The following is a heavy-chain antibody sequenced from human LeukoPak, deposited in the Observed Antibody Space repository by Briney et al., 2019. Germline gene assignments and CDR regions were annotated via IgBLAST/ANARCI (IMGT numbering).Heavy chain of an antibody. CDR3: ASSSIAARPSDDAFDI. CDR2: IYSGGST. J-gene: IGHJ3*02. Sequence: GGSLRLSCAASGFTVSSNYMSWVRQAPGKGLEWVSVIYSGGSTYYADSVKGRFTISRDNSKNTLYLQMNSLRAEDTAVYYCASSSIAARPSDDAFDIWGQGTMVTVSS. CDR1: GFTVSSNY. V-gene: IGHV3-53*01. D-gene: IGHD6-6*01.